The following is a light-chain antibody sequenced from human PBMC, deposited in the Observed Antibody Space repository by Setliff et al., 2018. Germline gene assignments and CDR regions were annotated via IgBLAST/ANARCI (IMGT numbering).Light chain of an antibody. V-gene: IGLV2-14*03. CDR1: SRDVGGYDF. Sequence: QSVLAQPAAVSGPPGQSIAISCSGSSRDVGGYDFVSWYQQHPGKAPKLLIYEVIKRPSGVSDRFSGSKSGNTASLTISGLQVEDEADYYCSSYTGNTFIFAAGTKVTVL. J-gene: IGLJ1*01. CDR3: SSYTGNTFI. CDR2: EVI.